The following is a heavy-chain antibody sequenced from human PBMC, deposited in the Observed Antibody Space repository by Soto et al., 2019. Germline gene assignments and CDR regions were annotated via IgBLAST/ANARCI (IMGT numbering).Heavy chain of an antibody. D-gene: IGHD1-26*01. CDR1: GFTLGAYS. CDR2: ISDSGSRM. Sequence: GGSLRLSCVFSGFTLGAYSMNLVRQAPGKGLEWVSYISDSGSRMYYADSVKGRFTISRDSARNSLFLQMNSLRAEDTAVYYCAPQGVGATGYLYWGQGTLVTVSS. CDR3: APQGVGATGYLY. J-gene: IGHJ4*02. V-gene: IGHV3-48*01.